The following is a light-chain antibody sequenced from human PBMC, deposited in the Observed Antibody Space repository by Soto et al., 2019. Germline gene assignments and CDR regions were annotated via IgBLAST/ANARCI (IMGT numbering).Light chain of an antibody. J-gene: IGKJ4*01. CDR1: QDINSW. Sequence: DVQMTQSPSSLSASVGDRVTITCRASQDINSWLAWYQQKPEKAPKSLIHAASSLQTGVPSRFSGSGSGTDFTLTISSLQPEDSATHYCQQYNIYPLTFGGGTKVEIK. V-gene: IGKV1D-16*01. CDR3: QQYNIYPLT. CDR2: AAS.